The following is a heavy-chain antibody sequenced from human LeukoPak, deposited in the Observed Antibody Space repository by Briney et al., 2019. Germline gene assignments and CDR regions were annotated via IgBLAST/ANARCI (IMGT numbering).Heavy chain of an antibody. V-gene: IGHV3-33*01. Sequence: GGSLRLSCAASGFTFSSYGMHWVRQAPGKGLEWVAVIWYGGSNKYYADSVKGRFTISRDNSKNTLYLQMNSLRAEDTAVYYCARDAEYSSSWYLDYWGQGTLVTVSS. J-gene: IGHJ4*02. CDR2: IWYGGSNK. CDR3: ARDAEYSSSWYLDY. D-gene: IGHD6-13*01. CDR1: GFTFSSYG.